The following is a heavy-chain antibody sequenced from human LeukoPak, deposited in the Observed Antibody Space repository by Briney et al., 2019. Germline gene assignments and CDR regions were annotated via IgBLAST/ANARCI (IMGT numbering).Heavy chain of an antibody. J-gene: IGHJ4*02. CDR1: GGTFSNYA. V-gene: IGHV1-69*04. D-gene: IGHD2-8*01. CDR3: ARGLGYCTNGLCPTSGYFDY. CDR2: IIPIVGTA. Sequence: SVKVSCKASGGTFSNYAISWVRQAPGQGLEWMGRIIPIVGTANYAQKFQGRVTITADKSTSTAYMELSSLRSEDTAVYYCARGLGYCTNGLCPTSGYFDYWGQGTLVTVSS.